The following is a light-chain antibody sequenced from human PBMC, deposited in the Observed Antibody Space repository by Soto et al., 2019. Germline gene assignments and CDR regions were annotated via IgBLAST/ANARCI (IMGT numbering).Light chain of an antibody. V-gene: IGLV2-14*01. Sequence: QSVLTQSASVSGSPGQSITISCTGTSSDVGAYTYVSWYQQHPGKAPKLMIFEVSDRPSGVSNRFSGSKSGNTASLTISGLQAEDEADYYCSSYTTSNTLVFGGGTKLTVL. CDR1: SSDVGAYTY. CDR3: SSYTTSNTLV. J-gene: IGLJ2*01. CDR2: EVS.